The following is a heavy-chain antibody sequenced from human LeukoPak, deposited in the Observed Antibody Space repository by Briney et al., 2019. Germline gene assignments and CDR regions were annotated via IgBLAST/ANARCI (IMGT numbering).Heavy chain of an antibody. J-gene: IGHJ4*02. Sequence: PSETLSLTCAVYGGSFSGYYWSWIRQPPGKGLEWIGEINHSGSTNYNPSLKSRVTISVDTSKNQFSLKLSSVTAADTAVYYCARAVREAAAGLYYFDYWGQGTLVTVSS. D-gene: IGHD6-13*01. CDR3: ARAVREAAAGLYYFDY. CDR2: INHSGST. V-gene: IGHV4-34*01. CDR1: GGSFSGYY.